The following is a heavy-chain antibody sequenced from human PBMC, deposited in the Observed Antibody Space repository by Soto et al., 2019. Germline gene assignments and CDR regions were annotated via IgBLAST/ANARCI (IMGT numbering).Heavy chain of an antibody. D-gene: IGHD6-19*01. J-gene: IGHJ1*01. CDR2: ISGSGGST. Sequence: GGSLRLSCAASGFTFSSYAMSWVRQAPGKGLEWVSAISGSGGSTYYADSVKGRFTISRDNSKNTLYLQMNSLRAEDTAVYYCAKEALISGYSSGWGNFQHWGQGTLVTVSS. V-gene: IGHV3-23*01. CDR1: GFTFSSYA. CDR3: AKEALISGYSSGWGNFQH.